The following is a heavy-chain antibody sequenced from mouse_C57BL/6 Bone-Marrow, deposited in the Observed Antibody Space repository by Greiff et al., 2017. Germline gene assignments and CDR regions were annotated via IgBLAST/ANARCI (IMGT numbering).Heavy chain of an antibody. CDR2: ISSGSSTI. D-gene: IGHD1-1*01. J-gene: IGHJ2*01. CDR1: GFTFSDYG. Sequence: EVKLMESGGGLVKPGGSLKLSCAASGFTFSDYGMHWVRQAPEKGLEWVAYISSGSSTIYYADTVKGRFTISRDNAKNTLFLQMTSLRAEDTAMYYCARQGYGSISSYYFDYWGQGTTLTVSS. CDR3: ARQGYGSISSYYFDY. V-gene: IGHV5-17*01.